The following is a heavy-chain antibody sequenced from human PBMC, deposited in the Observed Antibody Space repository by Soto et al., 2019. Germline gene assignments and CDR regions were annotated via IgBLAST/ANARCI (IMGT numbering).Heavy chain of an antibody. CDR3: ARSPGVFDY. CDR1: GGTFSSLA. V-gene: IGHV1-69*06. D-gene: IGHD3-10*01. J-gene: IGHJ4*02. Sequence: QVQLVQSGAEVKKPGSSVKVSCKASGGTFSSLAISWVRQAPGQGLEWMGGLVPVFGTANYAQKFQDRVTITADKSTSTSYMELSSLRSEDTAVYYVARSPGVFDYWGQGTLVTVSS. CDR2: LVPVFGTA.